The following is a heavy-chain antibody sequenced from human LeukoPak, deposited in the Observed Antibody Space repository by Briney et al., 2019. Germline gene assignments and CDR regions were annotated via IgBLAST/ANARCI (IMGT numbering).Heavy chain of an antibody. CDR2: IWYDGSNK. D-gene: IGHD6-19*01. J-gene: IGHJ4*02. Sequence: QVQLVESGGGVVQPGRSLRLSCAASGFTFSSYGMHWVRQAPGKGLEWVAVIWYDGSNKYYADSVKGRFIISRDNSKNTLYPQMNSLRAEDTAVYYCARDRMAAVAVAEYYFDYWGQGTLVTVSS. CDR3: ARDRMAAVAVAEYYFDY. V-gene: IGHV3-33*08. CDR1: GFTFSSYG.